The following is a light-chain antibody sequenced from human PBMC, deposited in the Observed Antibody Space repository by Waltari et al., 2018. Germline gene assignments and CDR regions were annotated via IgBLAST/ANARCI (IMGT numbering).Light chain of an antibody. V-gene: IGKV1-5*03. CDR2: RAS. CDR3: LQYDLHPWT. J-gene: IGKJ1*01. Sequence: DIQMTQFPSPVPASVGDRVTLTCRASQNINDWLAWYQQKPGKAPKLLIHRASTLDSGAPSRFSGSGFGTEFTLTINSLQPDDFSTYYCLQYDLHPWTFGQGTQVQIK. CDR1: QNINDW.